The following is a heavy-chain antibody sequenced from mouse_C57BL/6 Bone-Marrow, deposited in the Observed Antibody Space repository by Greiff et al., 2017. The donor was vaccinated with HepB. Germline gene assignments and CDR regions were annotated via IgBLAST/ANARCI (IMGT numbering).Heavy chain of an antibody. Sequence: EVKLQESGAELVRPGSSVKMSCKTSGYTFTSYGINWVKQRPGQGLEWIGYIYIGNGYTEYNEKFKGKATLTSDTSSSTAYMQLSSLTSEDSAIYFCARGTITTVVASYYFDYWGQGTTLTVSS. J-gene: IGHJ2*01. CDR2: IYIGNGYT. V-gene: IGHV1-58*01. CDR1: GYTFTSYG. CDR3: ARGTITTVVASYYFDY. D-gene: IGHD1-1*01.